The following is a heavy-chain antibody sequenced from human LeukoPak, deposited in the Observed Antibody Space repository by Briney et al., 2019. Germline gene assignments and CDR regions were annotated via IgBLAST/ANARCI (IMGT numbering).Heavy chain of an antibody. Sequence: GGSLRLSCAASGFTLSSYAMSWVRQGPGKGLEWVSAISVSGNTYHADSVKGRFTISRDNSKNTVLLQMNNLRLEDAAVYYCARGSRYGDYPYYCDFWGQGTLVTVSS. V-gene: IGHV3-23*01. CDR3: ARGSRYGDYPYYCDF. D-gene: IGHD4-17*01. CDR1: GFTLSSYA. CDR2: ISVSGNT. J-gene: IGHJ4*02.